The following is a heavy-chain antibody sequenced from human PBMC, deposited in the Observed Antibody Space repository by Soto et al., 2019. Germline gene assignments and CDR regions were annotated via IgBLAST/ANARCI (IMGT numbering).Heavy chain of an antibody. V-gene: IGHV1-3*01. Sequence: ASVKVSCKASGYTFTSYTIHWVRQAPGQRLEWMGWINAGNGNTKYSQKFQGRVTITRGTSARTAYMELSSLRSEDTAVYYCARVDCSSTSCQGNYFDYWGQGTLVTVSS. CDR1: GYTFTSYT. J-gene: IGHJ4*02. CDR3: ARVDCSSTSCQGNYFDY. D-gene: IGHD2-2*01. CDR2: INAGNGNT.